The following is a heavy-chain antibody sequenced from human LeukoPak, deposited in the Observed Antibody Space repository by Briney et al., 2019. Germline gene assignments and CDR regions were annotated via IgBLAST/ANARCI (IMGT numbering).Heavy chain of an antibody. CDR1: GYSFTSYW. J-gene: IGHJ4*02. CDR3: ARRRIYGSGISDDFDY. D-gene: IGHD3-10*01. V-gene: IGHV5-51*01. Sequence: GESLKISCKGSGYSFTSYWIGWVRQMPGKGLEWMGIIYPGDSDTRYSPSFQGQVTISADKSISTAYLQWSSLKASDTAMYYCARRRIYGSGISDDFDYWGQGTLVTVSS. CDR2: IYPGDSDT.